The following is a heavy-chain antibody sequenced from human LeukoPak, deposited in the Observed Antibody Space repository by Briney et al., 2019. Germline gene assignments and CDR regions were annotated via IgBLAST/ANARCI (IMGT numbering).Heavy chain of an antibody. CDR2: IYDTGAT. J-gene: IGHJ4*02. V-gene: IGHV4-59*01. CDR1: GGSINSKY. Sequence: SETLPLTCTVSGGSINSKYWSWIRQPPGKGLEWIGYIYDTGATDYNPSLKSRVTVSADTSKNQISLKLTSVTAADTAVYYCARDRDLYYFDYWGQGTLVTVSS. CDR3: ARDRDLYYFDY.